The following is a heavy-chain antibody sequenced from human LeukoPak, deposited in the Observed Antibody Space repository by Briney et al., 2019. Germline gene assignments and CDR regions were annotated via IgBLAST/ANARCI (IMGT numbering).Heavy chain of an antibody. J-gene: IGHJ6*03. V-gene: IGHV4-34*01. CDR3: ARTMAFWSGFPMDV. CDR2: INHSRST. Sequence: SETLSLTCAVYGGSFSGYYWSWIRQPPGKGLEWIGEINHSRSTNYNPSLKSGVTISVDTPKNQFSLKLSSVTAADTAVYYCARTMAFWSGFPMDVWGKGTTVTVSS. D-gene: IGHD3-3*01. CDR1: GGSFSGYY.